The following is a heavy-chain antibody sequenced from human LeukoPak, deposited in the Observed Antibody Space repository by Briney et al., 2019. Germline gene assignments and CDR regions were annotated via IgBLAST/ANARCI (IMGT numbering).Heavy chain of an antibody. V-gene: IGHV1-18*01. CDR2: ISAYNGNT. CDR1: GYTFTSYG. D-gene: IGHD3-22*01. CDR3: AREGYYYDSSGYYWFDP. Sequence: GASVKVSCKASGYTFTSYGISWVRQAPGQGLEWMGWISAYNGNTNYAQKLQGRVTMTTDTSTSTAYMELRSLRSDDTAVYYCAREGYYYDSSGYYWFDPWGQGTLVTVSS. J-gene: IGHJ5*02.